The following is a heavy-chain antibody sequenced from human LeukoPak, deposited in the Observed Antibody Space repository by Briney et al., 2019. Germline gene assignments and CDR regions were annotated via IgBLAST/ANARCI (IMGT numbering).Heavy chain of an antibody. CDR2: VTGTGGGT. CDR1: GFTFSSYA. CDR3: AKDDVVGATGDLDY. Sequence: GGSLRLSCAASGFTFSSYAMSWVRQLPGKGLEWVSTVTGTGGGTYYADSVKGRFTISRDNSKNTLYLQMNSLRAEDTAVYYCAKDDVVGATGDLDYWGQGTLVTVSS. V-gene: IGHV3-23*01. J-gene: IGHJ4*02. D-gene: IGHD1-26*01.